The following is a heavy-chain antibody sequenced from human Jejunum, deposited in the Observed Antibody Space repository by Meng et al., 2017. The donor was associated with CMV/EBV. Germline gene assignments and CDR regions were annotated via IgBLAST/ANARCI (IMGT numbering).Heavy chain of an antibody. D-gene: IGHD2-15*01. Sequence: AIAWVRQAPGHGLGWMGGVVPIFGTKSYAQRFEDRVTITTDGSTNTAYMELSSLRPEDTAVYYCARGGYCSGASCNIVYYSYGLDVWGQGTTVTVSS. CDR2: VVPIFGTK. J-gene: IGHJ6*02. CDR1: A. CDR3: ARGGYCSGASCNIVYYSYGLDV. V-gene: IGHV1-69*05.